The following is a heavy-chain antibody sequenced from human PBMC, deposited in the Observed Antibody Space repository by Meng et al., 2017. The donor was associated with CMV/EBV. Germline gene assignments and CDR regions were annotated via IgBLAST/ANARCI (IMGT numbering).Heavy chain of an antibody. D-gene: IGHD7-27*01. V-gene: IGHV3-23*01. J-gene: IGHJ4*02. CDR3: ARRDNTNWYSLDY. Sequence: AVSGFAFRSYAMSWVRRDPGKWLAWVSSITSGGSGTYYADSVKGRFTISRDNSENTLYLQMRSLRANDTAVYFCARRDNTNWYSLDYWGQGTLVTVSS. CDR1: GFAFRSYA. CDR2: ITSGGSGT.